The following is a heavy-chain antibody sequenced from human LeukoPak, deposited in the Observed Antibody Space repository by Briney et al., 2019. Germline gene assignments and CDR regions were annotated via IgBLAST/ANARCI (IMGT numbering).Heavy chain of an antibody. Sequence: PGGSLRLSCAASGFNFSTYNVNWVRQAPGKGLDWVSYISSSSRTRYYADSVKGRFTISRDNSKNTLYLQMNSLRAEDTAVYYCARVRGYSYPFDYWGQGTLVTVSS. J-gene: IGHJ4*02. CDR3: ARVRGYSYPFDY. D-gene: IGHD5-18*01. V-gene: IGHV3-48*01. CDR1: GFNFSTYN. CDR2: ISSSSRTR.